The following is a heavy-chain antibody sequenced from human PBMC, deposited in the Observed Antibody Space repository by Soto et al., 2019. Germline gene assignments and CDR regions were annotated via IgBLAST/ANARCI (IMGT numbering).Heavy chain of an antibody. CDR3: ARAYYDILTGYYQNWFDP. V-gene: IGHV4-31*03. CDR1: GGSISSGGYY. J-gene: IGHJ5*02. Sequence: QVQLQESGPGLVKPSQTLSLTCTVSGGSISSGGYYWSWIRQHPGKALEWIGYIYYSGSTYYNPSLKSRVTISVDTSKNQFSLKLSSVTAADTAVYYCARAYYDILTGYYQNWFDPWGQGTLVTVSS. CDR2: IYYSGST. D-gene: IGHD3-9*01.